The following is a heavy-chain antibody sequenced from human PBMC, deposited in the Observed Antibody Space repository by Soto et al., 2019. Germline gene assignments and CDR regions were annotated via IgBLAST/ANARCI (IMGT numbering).Heavy chain of an antibody. D-gene: IGHD3-22*01. V-gene: IGHV1-18*01. CDR1: GYTFTSYG. CDR2: ISAYNGNT. CDR3: ARDYYDSSGYLDY. Sequence: GASVKGSCKASGYTFTSYGISWVRQAPGQGLEWMGWISAYNGNTNCAQKLEGRVTMTTDTSRGKAYMELRSLRSDDTAVYYCARDYYDSSGYLDYGGQGTLVTVSS. J-gene: IGHJ4*02.